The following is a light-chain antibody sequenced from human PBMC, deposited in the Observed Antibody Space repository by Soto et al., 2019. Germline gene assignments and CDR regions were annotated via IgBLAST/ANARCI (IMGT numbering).Light chain of an antibody. Sequence: EIVMTQSPATLSVSPGERATLSCRASESVSSNLAWYQQKPGQAPRLLIYGASTRATGIPARISGSGSGTEFTLTISSLQSEDFAVYYWQQYNKWRTFGQGTKVEGK. CDR2: GAS. V-gene: IGKV3-15*01. CDR3: QQYNKWRT. CDR1: ESVSSN. J-gene: IGKJ1*01.